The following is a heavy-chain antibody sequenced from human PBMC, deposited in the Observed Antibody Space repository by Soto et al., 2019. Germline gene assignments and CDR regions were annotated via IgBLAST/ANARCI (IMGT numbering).Heavy chain of an antibody. D-gene: IGHD5-12*01. CDR1: GFSLTSGVG. Sequence: QITLKESGPTLVRPPQTLTLTCTFSGFSLTSGVGVGWIRQPPGKALEWLALIYWDGDKRYSPSLKNRLNITKXPXXXQXGLTMTNVGPVDTATYFCAHIDPEIVTVGGHGGFDYWGQGTLVTVSS. V-gene: IGHV2-5*02. CDR3: AHIDPEIVTVGGHGGFDY. J-gene: IGHJ4*02. CDR2: IYWDGDK.